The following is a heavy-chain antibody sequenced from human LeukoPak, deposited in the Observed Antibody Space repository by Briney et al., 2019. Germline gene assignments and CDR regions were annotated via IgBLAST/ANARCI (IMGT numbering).Heavy chain of an antibody. CDR1: GYTFTGSGWY. CDR3: ARDGLAQMVDFDY. D-gene: IGHD3-10*01. CDR2: IHPNNGAT. Sequence: ASVKVSCKASGYTFTGSGWYLYWLRQAPGQGLECVGWIHPNNGATLYAQKFQGRVAMTTDTSISTAYMELSRLRPDDTAMYYCARDGLAQMVDFDYWGQGTLVTVSS. V-gene: IGHV1-2*02. J-gene: IGHJ4*02.